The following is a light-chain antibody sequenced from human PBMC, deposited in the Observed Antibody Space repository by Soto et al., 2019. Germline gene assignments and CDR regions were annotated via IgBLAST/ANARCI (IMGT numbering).Light chain of an antibody. V-gene: IGLV4-60*03. Sequence: QSVLTQSSSASASLGSSVKLTCTLSSGHSTYIISWHQHQPGKAPRYLMKLEGSGNYNKGSGVPDRFSGSSSGADRYLIISNLQSEDEADYCCETWYSNSLIFGGGTKLTVL. CDR1: SGHSTYI. CDR3: ETWYSNSLI. CDR2: LEGSGNY. J-gene: IGLJ2*01.